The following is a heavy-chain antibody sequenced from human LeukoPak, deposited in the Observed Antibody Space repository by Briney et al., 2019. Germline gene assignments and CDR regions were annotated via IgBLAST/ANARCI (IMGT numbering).Heavy chain of an antibody. CDR3: ARGGYYYDSSGYSHLPDY. CDR1: GGTFSSYA. CDR2: IIPIVGTT. V-gene: IGHV1-69*13. Sequence: GASVKVSCKASGGTFSSYAFSWVRQAPGQGLEWMGGIIPIVGTTNYAQMFQGRVTITADESTSTAYMGLSSLRSEDTAVYYCARGGYYYDSSGYSHLPDYWGQGTLVTVSA. J-gene: IGHJ4*02. D-gene: IGHD3-22*01.